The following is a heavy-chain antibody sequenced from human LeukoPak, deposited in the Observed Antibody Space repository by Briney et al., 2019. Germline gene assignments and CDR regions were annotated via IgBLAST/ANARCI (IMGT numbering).Heavy chain of an antibody. V-gene: IGHV3-74*01. CDR1: GFTFSSYW. J-gene: IGHJ3*02. Sequence: GGSLRLSCAASGFTFSSYWMHWVRQAPGKGLVWVSRINSDGSSTSYADSVKGRFTISRDNAKNTLYLQMNSLRAEDTAVYYCARGPFGGPTYAFGIWGQGTMVTVSS. CDR2: INSDGSST. CDR3: ARGPFGGPTYAFGI. D-gene: IGHD4-23*01.